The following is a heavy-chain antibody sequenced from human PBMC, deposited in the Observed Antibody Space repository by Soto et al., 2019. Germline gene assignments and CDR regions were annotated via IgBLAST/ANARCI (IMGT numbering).Heavy chain of an antibody. Sequence: SVKVSCKDSGGTFSSYAVSWVGQAPGQGLGWMGGIIPIFGTANYAQKFQGRVTITADKSTSTAYMELSRLRSEDTAVYYCARGGTLWRLRFKGGLPSFDYSGQGTMLTVSS. CDR1: GGTFSSYA. D-gene: IGHD5-12*01. CDR3: ARGGTLWRLRFKGGLPSFDY. CDR2: IIPIFGTA. V-gene: IGHV1-69*06. J-gene: IGHJ4*02.